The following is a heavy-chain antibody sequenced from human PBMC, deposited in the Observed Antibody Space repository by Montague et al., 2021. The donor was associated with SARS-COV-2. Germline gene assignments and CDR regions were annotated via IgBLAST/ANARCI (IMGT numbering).Heavy chain of an antibody. CDR2: TNHSGST. CDR1: GGSFSAHS. J-gene: IGHJ6*03. CDR3: ARGRIAVSMIVVVLTGASYYMDV. D-gene: IGHD3-22*01. Sequence: SETLSLTCAVHGGSFSAHSWSWIRQPPGKGLEWIGETNHSGSTNYNPSLKSRVTISVDTSKNQFSLKLHSVTAADTAVYYCARGRIAVSMIVVVLTGASYYMDVWGKGTTVTVSS. V-gene: IGHV4-34*01.